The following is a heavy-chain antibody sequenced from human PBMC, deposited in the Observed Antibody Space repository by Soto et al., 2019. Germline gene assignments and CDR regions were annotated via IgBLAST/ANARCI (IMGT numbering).Heavy chain of an antibody. CDR2: IWYDGSNK. Sequence: QVQLVESGGGVVQPGRSLRLSCAASVFTFSSYGMHWVRQAPGKGLEWVAVIWYDGSNKYYADSVKGRFTISRDNSKNTLYLQMNSLRAEDTAVYYCAREYGDYGQTLDYWGQGTLVTVSS. CDR3: AREYGDYGQTLDY. J-gene: IGHJ4*02. CDR1: VFTFSSYG. V-gene: IGHV3-33*01. D-gene: IGHD4-17*01.